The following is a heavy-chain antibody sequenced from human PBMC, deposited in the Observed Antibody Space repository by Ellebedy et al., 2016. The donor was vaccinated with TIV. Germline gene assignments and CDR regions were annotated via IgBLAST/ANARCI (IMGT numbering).Heavy chain of an antibody. J-gene: IGHJ4*02. CDR1: GFTFSGVA. CDR2: IRSFDDST. Sequence: GESLKISXAASGFTFSGVAMTWVRQAPGKGLQWVSSIRSFDDSTYYADSVKGRFTISRDNSKNTLYSQMNSLREEDTAVYYCAKGTPSVPAADDYWGQGTLVTVSS. V-gene: IGHV3-23*01. CDR3: AKGTPSVPAADDY. D-gene: IGHD2-2*01.